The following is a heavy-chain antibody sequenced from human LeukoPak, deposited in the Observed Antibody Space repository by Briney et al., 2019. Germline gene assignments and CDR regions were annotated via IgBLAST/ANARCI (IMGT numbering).Heavy chain of an antibody. CDR3: ARASGKILDY. CDR2: INHSGST. Sequence: SETLSLTCAVYGRSFSGYYWSWIRQPPGKGLEWIGEINHSGSTNYNPSLKSRVTISVDTSKNQFSLKLSSVTAADTAVYYCARASGKILDYWGQGTLVTVSS. V-gene: IGHV4-34*01. CDR1: GRSFSGYY. D-gene: IGHD3-10*01. J-gene: IGHJ4*02.